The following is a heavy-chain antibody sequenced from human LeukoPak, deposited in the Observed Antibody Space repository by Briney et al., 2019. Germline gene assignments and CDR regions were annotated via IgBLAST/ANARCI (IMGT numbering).Heavy chain of an antibody. CDR1: GFTFSSYA. CDR3: ARTTQSKSAAFDY. Sequence: GGALRLSCAASGFTFSSYAMHWVRQAPGEGVEWVAVISYDGSNKYYADSVRGRFTISRDNSKNTRYLQMNSLRAEDTAVYYCARTTQSKSAAFDYWGQGTLVTVSS. J-gene: IGHJ4*02. D-gene: IGHD1-1*01. V-gene: IGHV3-30*01. CDR2: ISYDGSNK.